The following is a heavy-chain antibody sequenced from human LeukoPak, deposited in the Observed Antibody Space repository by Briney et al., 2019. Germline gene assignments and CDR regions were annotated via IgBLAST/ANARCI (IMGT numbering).Heavy chain of an antibody. J-gene: IGHJ3*02. CDR2: IKQGGSEK. V-gene: IGHV3-7*01. D-gene: IGHD2-2*01. CDR3: ATHCSSVSCSLATFDI. Sequence: GGSLRLSCAASGFTFSRYWMSWVRQAPGKGPEWVANIKQGGSEKYYVDSVRGRFTISRDNARTSLYLQMNSLRAEDTAVYYCATHCSSVSCSLATFDIWGQGTMVTVSS. CDR1: GFTFSRYW.